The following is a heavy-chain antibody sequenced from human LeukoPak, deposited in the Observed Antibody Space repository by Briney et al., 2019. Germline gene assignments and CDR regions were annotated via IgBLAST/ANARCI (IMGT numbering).Heavy chain of an antibody. CDR3: ARDTFQPGLIDS. V-gene: IGHV3-21*05. D-gene: IGHD2-2*01. CDR1: GFTFSRYA. CDR2: INTDSSDI. J-gene: IGHJ4*02. Sequence: GGSLRLSCAASGFTFSRYAMNWVRQAPGKGLQWVSYINTDSSDIHYADSVKGRFTISRDNARNTLYLQLSSLRAKDSAVYYCARDTFQPGLIDSWGQGTLVTVSS.